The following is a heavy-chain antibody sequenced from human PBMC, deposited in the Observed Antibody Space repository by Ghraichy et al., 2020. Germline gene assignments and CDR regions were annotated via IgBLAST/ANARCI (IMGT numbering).Heavy chain of an antibody. D-gene: IGHD3-10*01. Sequence: SETLSLTCNVSGGSINSSSYFWAWLRQPPGKGLEWIGYIYYTGSTYYSAALKSRVTIAIDASKNQFSLNLRSVTAADTAVYYCASYIRGWIDPWGQGTLVTVSS. J-gene: IGHJ5*02. V-gene: IGHV4-39*01. CDR2: IYYTGST. CDR1: GGSINSSSYF. CDR3: ASYIRGWIDP.